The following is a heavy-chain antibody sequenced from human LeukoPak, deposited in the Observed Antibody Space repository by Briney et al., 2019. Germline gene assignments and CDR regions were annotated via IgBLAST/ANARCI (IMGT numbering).Heavy chain of an antibody. V-gene: IGHV1-2*02. Sequence: ASVKVSCEASGYTFTGYYMHWVRQASGQGLEWMGWINPNSGGTNYAQKFQGRVTMTRDTSISTAYMELSRLRSDDTAVYYCARNSMRVVVVPAAIGNYWGQGTLVTVSS. CDR3: ARNSMRVVVVPAAIGNY. CDR2: INPNSGGT. J-gene: IGHJ4*02. D-gene: IGHD2-2*02. CDR1: GYTFTGYY.